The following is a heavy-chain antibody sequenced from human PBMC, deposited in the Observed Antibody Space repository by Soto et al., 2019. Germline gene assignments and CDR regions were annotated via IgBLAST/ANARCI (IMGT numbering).Heavy chain of an antibody. Sequence: SETLSLTCAVSGGSISSSNWWSWVRQPPGKGLEWIGEIYHSGGTNYNPSLKSRVTISVDKSKNQFSPKLSSVTAADTDVYYCATEEYSSGRGGYYYGMDVWGQGTTVTVSS. D-gene: IGHD6-19*01. CDR3: ATEEYSSGRGGYYYGMDV. V-gene: IGHV4-4*02. J-gene: IGHJ6*02. CDR2: IYHSGGT. CDR1: GGSISSSNW.